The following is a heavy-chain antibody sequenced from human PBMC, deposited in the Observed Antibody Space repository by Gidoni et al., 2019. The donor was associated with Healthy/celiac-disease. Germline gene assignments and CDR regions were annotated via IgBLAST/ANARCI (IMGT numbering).Heavy chain of an antibody. CDR2: IIPIFGTA. Sequence: QVQLVQSGAEVKKPGSSVKVSCKASGGTFSSYAIRWVRQAPGQGLEWMGGIIPIFGTATYAQKCQGRVTITADESTSTAYMELSSLRSEDTAVYYCARVLTDYGDTRNNWFDPWGQGTLVTVSS. CDR3: ARVLTDYGDTRNNWFDP. V-gene: IGHV1-69*01. J-gene: IGHJ5*02. CDR1: GGTFSSYA. D-gene: IGHD4-17*01.